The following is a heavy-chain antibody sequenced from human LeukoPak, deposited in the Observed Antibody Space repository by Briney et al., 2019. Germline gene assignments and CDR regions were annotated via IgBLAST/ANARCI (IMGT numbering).Heavy chain of an antibody. CDR2: IIPILGIA. J-gene: IGHJ4*01. Sequence: ASVKVSCKASGGTFISYTISWVGQAPGQGLEGMGRIIPILGIANYAQKFQGRVTITEDKSTTPAYMELSSLRSKDTALYYCARADYYDRSGEIDYCGQGTLVTVSS. CDR1: GGTFISYT. V-gene: IGHV1-69*02. CDR3: ARADYYDRSGEIDY. D-gene: IGHD3-22*01.